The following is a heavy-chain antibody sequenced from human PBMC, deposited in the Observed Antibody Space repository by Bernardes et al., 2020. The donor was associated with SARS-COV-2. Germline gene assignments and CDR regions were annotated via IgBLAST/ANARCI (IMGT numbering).Heavy chain of an antibody. CDR1: GSSLASDW. Sequence: GASRKLSCKGSGSSLASDWIGWVLPMPGKGLEWMGIIYLSDSDTRYSPSFQGQVTISADKSISTAYLQWSRLKASDTAMYYCVRGAAGVYFYGMDVWGQGTTVTVSS. CDR3: VRGAAGVYFYGMDV. CDR2: IYLSDSDT. D-gene: IGHD2-8*01. V-gene: IGHV5-51*01. J-gene: IGHJ6*02.